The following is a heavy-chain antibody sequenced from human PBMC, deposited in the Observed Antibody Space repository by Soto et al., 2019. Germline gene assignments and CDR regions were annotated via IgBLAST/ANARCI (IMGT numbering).Heavy chain of an antibody. D-gene: IGHD2-2*01. Sequence: ASVKVSCKVSGYTLTELSMHWVRQAPGKGLEWMGGFDPEDGETIYAQKFQGRVTMTEDTSTDTAYMELSSLRSEDTAVYYCATNIVVVGGMDVWGKGTTVTVPS. J-gene: IGHJ6*04. CDR2: FDPEDGET. CDR3: ATNIVVVGGMDV. CDR1: GYTLTELS. V-gene: IGHV1-24*01.